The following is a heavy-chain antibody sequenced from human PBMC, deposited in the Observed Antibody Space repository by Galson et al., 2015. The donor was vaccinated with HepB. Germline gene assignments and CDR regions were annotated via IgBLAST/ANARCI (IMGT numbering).Heavy chain of an antibody. CDR1: GFTFSSYS. V-gene: IGHV3-21*01. D-gene: IGHD6-13*01. Sequence: SLRLSCAASGFTFSSYSMNWVRQAPGKGLEWVSSISSSSSYIYYADSVKGRFTISRDNAKNSLYLQMNSLRAEDTAVYYCASLAAAGPFYYYGMDVWGQGTTVTVSS. CDR2: ISSSSSYI. CDR3: ASLAAAGPFYYYGMDV. J-gene: IGHJ6*02.